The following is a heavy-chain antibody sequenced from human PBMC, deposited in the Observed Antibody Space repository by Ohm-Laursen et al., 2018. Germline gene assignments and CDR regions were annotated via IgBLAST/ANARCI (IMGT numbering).Heavy chain of an antibody. J-gene: IGHJ1*01. V-gene: IGHV1-8*01. Sequence: ASVKVSCKASGYTFSSYDINWVRQAAGQGPEWMGWMSPNSDNTGYAPKFQGRVTMARNTSISTAYLELSSLRSKDTAVYYCARGHSSWYRYFQYWGQGTLVTVSS. CDR2: MSPNSDNT. D-gene: IGHD6-13*01. CDR1: GYTFSSYD. CDR3: ARGHSSWYRYFQY.